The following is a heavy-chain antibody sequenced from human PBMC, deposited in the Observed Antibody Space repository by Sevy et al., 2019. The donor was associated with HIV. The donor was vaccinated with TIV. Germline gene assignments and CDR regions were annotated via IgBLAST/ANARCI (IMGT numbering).Heavy chain of an antibody. D-gene: IGHD6-13*01. CDR2: INHSGST. Sequence: SETLSLTCAVYGGSFSGYYWSWIRQPPGKGLEWIGEINHSGSTNYNPSLKSRVTISVDTSKNQFSLKLSSVTAADTAVYYCARRIAAAGLPTRGMGKYYFDYWGQGTLVTVSS. CDR3: ARRIAAAGLPTRGMGKYYFDY. CDR1: GGSFSGYY. J-gene: IGHJ4*01. V-gene: IGHV4-34*01.